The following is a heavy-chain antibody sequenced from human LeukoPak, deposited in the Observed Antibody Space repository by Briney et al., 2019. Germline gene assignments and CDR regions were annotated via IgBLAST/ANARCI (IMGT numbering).Heavy chain of an antibody. Sequence: NPSETLSLTCTVPGGSISDYYWSWIRQPPGKGLEWIGYIYYSGSANYNPSLKSRVTISVDTSKNEFSLRLSSVTAADTAVYYCARHRNPYCSSTSCFNWFDPWGQGTLVTVSS. CDR1: GGSISDYY. CDR2: IYYSGSA. CDR3: ARHRNPYCSSTSCFNWFDP. D-gene: IGHD2-2*01. J-gene: IGHJ5*02. V-gene: IGHV4-59*08.